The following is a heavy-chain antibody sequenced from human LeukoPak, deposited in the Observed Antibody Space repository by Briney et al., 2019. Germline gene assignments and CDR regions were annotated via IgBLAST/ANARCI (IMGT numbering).Heavy chain of an antibody. Sequence: GASVKVSCKASGYTFTSYGISWARQAPGQGLEWMGWISAYNGNTNYAQKLQGRVTMTTDTSTSTAYMELRSLRSDDTAVYYCARDRGSYFNDAFDIWGQGTVVTVSS. V-gene: IGHV1-18*01. CDR2: ISAYNGNT. CDR1: GYTFTSYG. J-gene: IGHJ3*02. CDR3: ARDRGSYFNDAFDI. D-gene: IGHD1-26*01.